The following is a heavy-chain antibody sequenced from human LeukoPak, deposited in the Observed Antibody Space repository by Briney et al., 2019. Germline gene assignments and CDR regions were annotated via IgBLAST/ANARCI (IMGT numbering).Heavy chain of an antibody. D-gene: IGHD3-10*01. V-gene: IGHV3-11*04. CDR1: GFSFDDFA. Sequence: KPGGSLRLSCTASGFSFDDFAMSWFRQAPGKGLEWVSYISSSGSTIYYADSVKGRFTISSDNAKNSLSLQMNSLRAEDTAVYYCARDGSSGSYYFDYWGQGTLVTVSS. CDR3: ARDGSSGSYYFDY. J-gene: IGHJ4*02. CDR2: ISSSGSTI.